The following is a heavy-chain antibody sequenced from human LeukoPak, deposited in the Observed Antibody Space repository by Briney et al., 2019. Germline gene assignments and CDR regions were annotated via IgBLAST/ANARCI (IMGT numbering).Heavy chain of an antibody. Sequence: GGSLRLSCVASGFTFHKFAMTWVRQAPGKGLEWVSTITGSGGDTYLADSVKGRFFISRDTSKNTLSVQMNSLRADDTAVYYCAKGDNFGRVADSFDSWGQGTMVTVSS. CDR2: ITGSGGDT. D-gene: IGHD1-1*01. CDR1: GFTFHKFA. J-gene: IGHJ3*01. CDR3: AKGDNFGRVADSFDS. V-gene: IGHV3-23*01.